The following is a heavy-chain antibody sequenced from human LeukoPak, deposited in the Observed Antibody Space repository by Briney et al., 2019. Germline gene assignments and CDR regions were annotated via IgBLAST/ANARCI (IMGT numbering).Heavy chain of an antibody. V-gene: IGHV3-23*01. D-gene: IGHD2-2*01. CDR2: ISGSGGST. CDR1: GFTFSSYA. J-gene: IGHJ3*02. CDR3: AKQIVVVVPAAMYATTFDI. Sequence: GGSLRLSCAASGFTFSSYAMSWVRQAPGKGLEWVSAISGSGGSTYYADSVKGRFTISRDNYKNTLYLQMNSLRAEDTAVYYCAKQIVVVVPAAMYATTFDIWGQGTMVTVSS.